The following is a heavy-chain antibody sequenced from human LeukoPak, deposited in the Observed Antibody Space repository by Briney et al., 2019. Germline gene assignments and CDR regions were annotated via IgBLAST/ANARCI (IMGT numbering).Heavy chain of an antibody. D-gene: IGHD5-12*01. J-gene: IGHJ4*02. CDR2: VRRDGSNE. V-gene: IGHV3-30*02. CDR3: AKESDSGYHSEGPRN. Sequence: GGSLRLSCAASGFVLSDYGMHWVRQAPGKGLEWVAFVRRDGSNEYYVGSVKGRFTISRDKSKNTLYLQMNSLRVEDTAVYSCAKESDSGYHSEGPRNWGQGTLVTVSS. CDR1: GFVLSDYG.